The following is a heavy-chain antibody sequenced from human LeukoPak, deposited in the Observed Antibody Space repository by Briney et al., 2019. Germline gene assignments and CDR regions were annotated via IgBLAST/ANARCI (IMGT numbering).Heavy chain of an antibody. V-gene: IGHV3-7*03. D-gene: IGHD3-3*01. J-gene: IGHJ4*02. CDR1: GFTFGKYW. Sequence: GGSLRLSCVASGFTFGKYWMSWVRQAPGKGLEWVANIXLDGSEKNYVDSVKGRFTISRDNTKNSLYLQMNSLRAEDTAVFYCARDQYDTWSRRGNFDSWGQGTLVIVSS. CDR2: IXLDGSEK. CDR3: ARDQYDTWSRRGNFDS.